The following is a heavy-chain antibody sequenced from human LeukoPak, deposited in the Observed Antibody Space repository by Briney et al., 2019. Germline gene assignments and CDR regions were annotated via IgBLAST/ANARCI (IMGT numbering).Heavy chain of an antibody. D-gene: IGHD2-21*02. Sequence: ASVKVSCKASGYTFTSYYMHWVRQAPGQGLEWMRIINPSGGSTSYAQKFQGRVTMTRDMSTSTVYMELSSLRSEDTAVYYCARDSSPQLAYCGGDCYPAYYFDYWGQGTLVTVSS. J-gene: IGHJ4*02. CDR3: ARDSSPQLAYCGGDCYPAYYFDY. V-gene: IGHV1-46*01. CDR2: INPSGGST. CDR1: GYTFTSYY.